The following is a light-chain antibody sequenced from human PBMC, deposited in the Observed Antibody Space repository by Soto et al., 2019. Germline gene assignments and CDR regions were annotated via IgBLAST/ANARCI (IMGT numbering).Light chain of an antibody. J-gene: IGLJ2*01. CDR1: SSNIGSNY. CDR3: AAWDDTLSGVV. V-gene: IGLV1-47*01. CDR2: RAD. Sequence: QSVLTQPPSASGTPGQTVTISCSGRSSNIGSNYVYWYQQLPGTAPRLLMYRADQRPSGVPDRFSGSKSGTSASLAISGLRSEDEADYYCAAWDDTLSGVVFGGGTQLTVL.